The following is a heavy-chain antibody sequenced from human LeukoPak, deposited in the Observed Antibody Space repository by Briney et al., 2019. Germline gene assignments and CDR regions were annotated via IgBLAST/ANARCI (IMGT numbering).Heavy chain of an antibody. CDR3: ARDQYDTWSRRGNFDS. D-gene: IGHD3-3*01. CDR1: GFTFGKYW. V-gene: IGHV3-7*03. CDR2: IKLDGSEK. Sequence: GGSLRLSCVASGFTFGKYWMSWVRQAPGKGLEWVANIKLDGSEKNYVDSVKGRFTIPRDNTKNSLYLQMNSLRAEDTAVFYCARDQYDTWSRRGNFDSWGQGTLVIVSS. J-gene: IGHJ4*02.